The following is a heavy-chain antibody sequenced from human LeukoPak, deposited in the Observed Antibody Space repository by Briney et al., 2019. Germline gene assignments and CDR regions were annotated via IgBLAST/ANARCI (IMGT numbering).Heavy chain of an antibody. CDR2: IQSDESNK. D-gene: IGHD6-19*01. CDR1: GFPFRNYG. V-gene: IGHV3-30*02. J-gene: IGHJ4*02. Sequence: GGSLRLSCSASGFPFRNYGMHWVRQAPGKGLDWVSFIQSDESNKYYSDSVKGRFTISRDNSKDMLYLQMSSLRPEDTAVYYCAKELTSGWFFDYWGQGTLVTVSS. CDR3: AKELTSGWFFDY.